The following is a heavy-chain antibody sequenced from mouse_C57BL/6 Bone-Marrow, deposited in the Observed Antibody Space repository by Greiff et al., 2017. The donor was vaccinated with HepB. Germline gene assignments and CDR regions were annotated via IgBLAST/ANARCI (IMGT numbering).Heavy chain of an antibody. J-gene: IGHJ2*01. Sequence: QVQLQQSDAELVKPGASVKISCKVSGYTFTDHTIHWMKQRPEQGLEWIGYIYPRDGSTKYNEKFKGKATLTADKSSSTAYMELHSLTSEDSAVYFCARGGYYGSSYDYWGQGTTLTVSS. CDR1: GYTFTDHT. CDR3: ARGGYYGSSYDY. D-gene: IGHD1-1*01. V-gene: IGHV1-78*01. CDR2: IYPRDGST.